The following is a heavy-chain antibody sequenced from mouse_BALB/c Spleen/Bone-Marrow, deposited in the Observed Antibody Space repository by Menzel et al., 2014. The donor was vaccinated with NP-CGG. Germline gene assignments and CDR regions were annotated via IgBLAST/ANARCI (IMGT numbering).Heavy chain of an antibody. D-gene: IGHD1-2*01. CDR1: GFSLTSYG. J-gene: IGHJ4*01. Sequence: QVQLKESGPGLVQPSQSLSITCTVSGFSLTSYGVHWVRQSPGKGLEWLVVIWSGGSTDYNAAFISRLSISKDNSKSQVFFKMNSLQANDTAIYYCARNSHYYGYYYAMDYWGQGTSVTVSS. CDR3: ARNSHYYGYYYAMDY. CDR2: IWSGGST. V-gene: IGHV2-2*02.